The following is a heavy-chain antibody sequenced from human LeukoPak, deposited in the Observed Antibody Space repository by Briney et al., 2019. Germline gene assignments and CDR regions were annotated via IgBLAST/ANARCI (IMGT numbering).Heavy chain of an antibody. Sequence: ASVKVSCKASGYTFTSYGISWVRQAPGQGLEWMGWISAYNGNTNYEQKLQGRVTMTTDISTSTAYMELRSLRSDDTAVYYCARDSDYVGRDPWGQGTLVTVSS. V-gene: IGHV1-18*01. CDR1: GYTFTSYG. D-gene: IGHD3-16*01. CDR2: ISAYNGNT. J-gene: IGHJ5*02. CDR3: ARDSDYVGRDP.